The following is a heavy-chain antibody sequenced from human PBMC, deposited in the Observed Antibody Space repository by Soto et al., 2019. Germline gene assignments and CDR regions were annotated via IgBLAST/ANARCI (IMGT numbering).Heavy chain of an antibody. Sequence: VGSLRLSCAASGFTFSSYAMSWVRQAPGKGLEWVSAISGSGGSTYYADSVKGRFTISRDNSKNTLYLQMNSLRAEDTAVYYCAKDRIPGIAVAPTGIYFDYWGQGTLVTVSS. CDR2: ISGSGGST. V-gene: IGHV3-23*01. D-gene: IGHD6-19*01. J-gene: IGHJ4*02. CDR3: AKDRIPGIAVAPTGIYFDY. CDR1: GFTFSSYA.